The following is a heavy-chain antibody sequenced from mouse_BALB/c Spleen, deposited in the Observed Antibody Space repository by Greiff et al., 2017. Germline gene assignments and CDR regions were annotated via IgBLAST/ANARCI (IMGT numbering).Heavy chain of an antibody. V-gene: IGHV1-69*02. D-gene: IGHD4-1*01. CDR2: IDPSDSYT. CDR1: GYTFTSYW. J-gene: IGHJ3*01. CDR3: ARNWDWFAY. Sequence: QVQLQQSGAELVKPGASVKLSCKASGYTFTSYWMHWVKQRPGQGLEWIGEIDPSDSYTNYNQKFKGKATLTVDKSSSTAYMQLSSLTSEDSAVYYCARNWDWFAYWGQGTLVTVSA.